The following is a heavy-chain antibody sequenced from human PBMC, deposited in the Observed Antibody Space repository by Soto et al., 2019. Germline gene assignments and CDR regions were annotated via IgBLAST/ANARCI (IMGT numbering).Heavy chain of an antibody. J-gene: IGHJ6*02. D-gene: IGHD6-6*01. V-gene: IGHV3-33*01. CDR2: IWYDGSNK. Sequence: GGSLRLSCAASGFTFSSYGMHWVRQAPGKGLEWVAVIWYDGSNKYYADSVKGRFTISRDNSKNTLYLQMNSLRAEDTAVYYCARDQRGSSYYYGMDAWGQGTTVTVSS. CDR3: ARDQRGSSYYYGMDA. CDR1: GFTFSSYG.